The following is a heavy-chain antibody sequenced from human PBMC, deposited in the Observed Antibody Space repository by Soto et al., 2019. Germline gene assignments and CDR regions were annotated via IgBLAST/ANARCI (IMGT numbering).Heavy chain of an antibody. CDR3: ARVASDYYYYYYMDV. D-gene: IGHD2-21*01. V-gene: IGHV3-7*01. Sequence: EVQLVESGGGLVQPGGSLRLSCAASGFTFSSYWMSWVRQAPGKGLEWVANIKHDGSEKYYVDSVKGRFTISRDNAKNSLYLQMNSLRAEDTAVYYCARVASDYYYYYYMDVWGKGTTVTVSS. CDR2: IKHDGSEK. CDR1: GFTFSSYW. J-gene: IGHJ6*03.